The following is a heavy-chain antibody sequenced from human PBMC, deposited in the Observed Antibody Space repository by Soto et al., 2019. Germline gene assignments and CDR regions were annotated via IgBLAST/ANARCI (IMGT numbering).Heavy chain of an antibody. CDR3: VVVGATTGYYYYYGMDV. D-gene: IGHD1-26*01. CDR2: IDPSDSYT. Sequence: PGESLKISCKGSGYSFTSYWISWVRQMPGKGLEWMGRIDPSDSYTNYSPSFQGHVTISADKSISIAYLQWSSLKASDTALYYCVVVGATTGYYYYYGMDVWGQGTTVTVSS. CDR1: GYSFTSYW. V-gene: IGHV5-10-1*01. J-gene: IGHJ6*02.